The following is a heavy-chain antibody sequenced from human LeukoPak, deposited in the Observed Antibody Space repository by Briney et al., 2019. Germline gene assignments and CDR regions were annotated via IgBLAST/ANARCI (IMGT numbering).Heavy chain of an antibody. D-gene: IGHD3-3*01. CDR2: IYYSGST. CDR3: ARSYDFVNWFDP. Sequence: SETLSLTCTVSGGSLSHYYWNWIRQPPGKGLEWIAYIYYSGSTNYNPSLKSRVTISVDTSKNQFSLKLSSVTAADTAVYYCARSYDFVNWFDPWGQGTLVTVSS. V-gene: IGHV4-59*08. J-gene: IGHJ5*02. CDR1: GGSLSHYY.